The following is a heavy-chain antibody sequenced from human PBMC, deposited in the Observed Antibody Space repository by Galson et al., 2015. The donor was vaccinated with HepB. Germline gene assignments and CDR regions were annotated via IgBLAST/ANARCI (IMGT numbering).Heavy chain of an antibody. V-gene: IGHV2-5*02. J-gene: IGHJ6*03. CDR2: IYWDDDK. CDR1: GFSLSTSGVG. CDR3: ARIRAYCSSTSCYAGYYYMDV. D-gene: IGHD2-2*01. Sequence: PALVKPTQTLTLTCTFSGFSLSTSGVGVGWIRQPPGEALEWLALIYWDDDKRYSPSLKSRLTITKDTSKNQVVLTMTNMDPADTATYYCARIRAYCSSTSCYAGYYYMDVWGKGTTVTVSS.